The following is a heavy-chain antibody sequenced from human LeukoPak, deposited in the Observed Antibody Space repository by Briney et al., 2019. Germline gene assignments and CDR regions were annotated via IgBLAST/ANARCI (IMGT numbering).Heavy chain of an antibody. CDR2: IYYSGST. V-gene: IGHV4-39*07. Sequence: PSETLSLTCTVSGGSISSSSYYWGWIRQPPGKGLEWIGSIYYSGSTYYNPSLKSRVTISVDTSKNQFSLKLSSVTAADTAVYYCARDPSGWYSARGYWGQGTLVTVSS. CDR1: GGSISSSSYY. CDR3: ARDPSGWYSARGY. J-gene: IGHJ4*02. D-gene: IGHD6-19*01.